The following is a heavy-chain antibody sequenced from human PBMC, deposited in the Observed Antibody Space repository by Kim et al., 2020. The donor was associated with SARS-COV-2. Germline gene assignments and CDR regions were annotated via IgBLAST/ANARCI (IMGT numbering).Heavy chain of an antibody. V-gene: IGHV4-39*07. CDR1: GGSISSSSYY. J-gene: IGHJ3*02. CDR3: AREEYGGNSGYAFDI. Sequence: SETLSLTCTVSGGSISSSSYYWGWIRQPPGKGLEWIGSIYYSGSTYYNPSLKSRVTISVDTSKNQFSLKLSSVTAADTAVYYCAREEYGGNSGYAFDIWGQGTMVTVSS. D-gene: IGHD2-21*02. CDR2: IYYSGST.